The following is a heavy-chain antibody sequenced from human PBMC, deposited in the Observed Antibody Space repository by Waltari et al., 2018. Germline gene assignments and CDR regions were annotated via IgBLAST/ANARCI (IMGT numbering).Heavy chain of an antibody. V-gene: IGHV1-69*14. D-gene: IGHD6-13*01. CDR1: GGTFSSYA. CDR3: ARDSIAAAGTIYYYMDV. Sequence: QVQLVQSGAEVKKPGSSVKVSCKASGGTFSSYAISWVRQAPGQGLEWMGGIIPIFGTANYAQKFQGRVTITADKSTSTAYMELSSLRSEDTAVYYCARDSIAAAGTIYYYMDVWGKGTTVTVSS. J-gene: IGHJ6*03. CDR2: IIPIFGTA.